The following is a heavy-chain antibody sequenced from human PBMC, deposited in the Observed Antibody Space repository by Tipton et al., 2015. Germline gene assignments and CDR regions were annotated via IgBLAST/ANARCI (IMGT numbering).Heavy chain of an antibody. CDR1: GDSLSGYY. CDR2: ISHSGNT. J-gene: IGHJ4*02. Sequence: TLSLTCSVSGDSLSGYYWSWIRQPPGKGLEWIGSISHSGNTYYNPSLKSRVTMSRDTSKNQFSLKRTSVTAADTAVYYCACQDYDSLTRDYQTVDYWGQGTLVTVSS. D-gene: IGHD3-9*01. CDR3: ACQDYDSLTRDYQTVDY. V-gene: IGHV4-38-2*01.